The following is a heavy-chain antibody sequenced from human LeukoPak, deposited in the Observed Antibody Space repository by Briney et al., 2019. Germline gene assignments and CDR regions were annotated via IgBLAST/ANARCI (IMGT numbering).Heavy chain of an antibody. D-gene: IGHD6-6*01. J-gene: IGHJ4*02. V-gene: IGHV3-11*01. CDR3: ARVPGGDLVDY. Sequence: GGSLRLSCAAAGFTFSVYYMSWIRQAPGKGLQWVSFISSSGRTICYADSVKGRFAISRDNARNSVYLQMSSLRAEDTALYYCARVPGGDLVDYWGQGTLVTVSS. CDR2: ISSSGRTI. CDR1: GFTFSVYY.